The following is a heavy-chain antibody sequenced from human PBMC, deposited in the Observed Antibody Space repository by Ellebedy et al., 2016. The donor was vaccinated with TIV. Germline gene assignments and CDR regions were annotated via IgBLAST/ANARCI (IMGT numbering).Heavy chain of an antibody. CDR1: GYSFPSHW. CDR3: AKQGEGY. CDR2: IYPGESHA. V-gene: IGHV5-51*01. Sequence: GESLKISXQASGYSFPSHWIGWVRQMPGKGLEWVGIIYPGESHARYSPSFQGQVTISADKSITTAYLQWRNLKASDSGIYYCAKQGEGYWGQGTLVTVSS. D-gene: IGHD3-10*01. J-gene: IGHJ4*02.